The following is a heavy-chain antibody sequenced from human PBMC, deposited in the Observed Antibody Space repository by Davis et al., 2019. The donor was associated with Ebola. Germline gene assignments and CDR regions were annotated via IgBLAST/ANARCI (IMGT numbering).Heavy chain of an antibody. CDR2: INPYSANT. J-gene: IGHJ6*02. D-gene: IGHD3-10*01. V-gene: IGHV1-8*01. Sequence: ASVKVSCKATGYTFTSYDVNWVRQATGQGLEWMGWINPYSANTGYAQNFRDRVTMTRNTSISTAFLEVSSLRSEDTAVYFCARGGMGSHDTYYGLDVWGQGTTVTVSS. CDR1: GYTFTSYD. CDR3: ARGGMGSHDTYYGLDV.